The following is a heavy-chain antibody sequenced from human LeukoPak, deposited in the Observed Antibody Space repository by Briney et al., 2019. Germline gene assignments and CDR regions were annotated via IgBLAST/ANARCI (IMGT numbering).Heavy chain of an antibody. D-gene: IGHD3-16*01. J-gene: IGHJ6*03. V-gene: IGHV4-59*01. CDR2: VSYSGST. CDR3: ARETSQKGAHYMDV. Sequence: SETLSPTCSVSGGSISGSYWNWIRQPPGKGLEWIGYVSYSGSTNYNPSLKSRVTISVDTSKNQFSLKLSSVTAADTAVYYCARETSQKGAHYMDVWGKGTTVTISS. CDR1: GGSISGSY.